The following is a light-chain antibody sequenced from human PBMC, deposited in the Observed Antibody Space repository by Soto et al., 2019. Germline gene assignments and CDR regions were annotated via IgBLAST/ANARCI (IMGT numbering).Light chain of an antibody. Sequence: DIQMTQSPSSLSASVGDRVAITCRASQSISSYLNWYQQKPGKAPKLLIYEATNLQSGVPSRFSGSGSGTEFTLTISSLQPEDIATYYCQQYENLPTFGQGTRLEI. J-gene: IGKJ5*01. CDR2: EAT. V-gene: IGKV1-33*01. CDR3: QQYENLPT. CDR1: QSISSY.